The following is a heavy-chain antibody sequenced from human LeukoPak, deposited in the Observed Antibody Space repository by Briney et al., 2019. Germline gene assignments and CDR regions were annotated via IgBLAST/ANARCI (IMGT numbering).Heavy chain of an antibody. J-gene: IGHJ3*02. CDR1: GGSISSSSYY. V-gene: IGHV4-39*01. CDR2: IYYSGST. CDR3: ARQSRYSSSLNAFDI. D-gene: IGHD6-6*01. Sequence: SETLSLTCTVSGGSISSSSYYWGWIRQPPGKGPEWIGSIYYSGSTYYNPSLKSRVTISVDTSKNQFSLKLSSVTAADTAVYYCARQSRYSSSLNAFDIWGQGTMVTVSS.